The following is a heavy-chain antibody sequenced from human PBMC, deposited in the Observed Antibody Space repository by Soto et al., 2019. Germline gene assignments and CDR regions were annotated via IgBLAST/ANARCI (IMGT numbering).Heavy chain of an antibody. CDR1: GGSLSSSSYY. J-gene: IGHJ6*02. CDR2: IYYSGST. D-gene: IGHD3-3*01. Sequence: SETLSLTCTVSGGSLSSSSYYWGWIRQPPGKGLEWIGSIYYSGSTYYNPSLKSRVTISVDTSKNQFSLKLSSVTAADTAVYYCARRGDYYYYYGMDVWGQGTTVTVSS. V-gene: IGHV4-39*01. CDR3: ARRGDYYYYYGMDV.